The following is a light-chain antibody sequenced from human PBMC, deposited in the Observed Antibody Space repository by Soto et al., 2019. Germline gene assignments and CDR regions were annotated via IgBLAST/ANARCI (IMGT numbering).Light chain of an antibody. CDR2: VTS. CDR1: QSVSSSY. V-gene: IGKV3-20*01. Sequence: EIVLTQSPGTLSLSPGERATLSCRASQSVSSSYLAWYQQKPGQAPRLLIYVTSSRATGIPDRFSGSGSGTDFTLTISRLEPEDFAVYYCQQYGSPPSFTFGPGTKVDIK. J-gene: IGKJ3*01. CDR3: QQYGSPPSFT.